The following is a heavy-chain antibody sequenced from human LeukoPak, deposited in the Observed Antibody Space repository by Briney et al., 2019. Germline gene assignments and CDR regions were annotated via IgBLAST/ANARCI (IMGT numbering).Heavy chain of an antibody. Sequence: GGSLRLSCAASGFTFSSYSMNWVRRAPGKGLEWVSYISSSSSTIYYADSVKGRFTISRDNAKNSLYLQMNSLRAEDTAVYYCARDRIVGAPGVSDYWGQGTLVTVSS. J-gene: IGHJ4*02. CDR2: ISSSSSTI. CDR3: ARDRIVGAPGVSDY. D-gene: IGHD1-26*01. CDR1: GFTFSSYS. V-gene: IGHV3-48*01.